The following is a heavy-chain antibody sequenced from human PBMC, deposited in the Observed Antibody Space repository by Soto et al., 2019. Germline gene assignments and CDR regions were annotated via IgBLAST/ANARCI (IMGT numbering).Heavy chain of an antibody. J-gene: IGHJ6*02. CDR2: ISAYNGNT. CDR1: GYTFTTYG. V-gene: IGHV1-18*01. D-gene: IGHD3-10*01. Sequence: ASLKVSCKASGYTFTTYGISWVRQAPGQGLEWMGWISAYNGNTNYAQKLQGRVTMTTDTSTSTAYMELRSLRSDDTAVYYCARTHYYGSGSYYYCGMDVWGQGTTVTVSS. CDR3: ARTHYYGSGSYYYCGMDV.